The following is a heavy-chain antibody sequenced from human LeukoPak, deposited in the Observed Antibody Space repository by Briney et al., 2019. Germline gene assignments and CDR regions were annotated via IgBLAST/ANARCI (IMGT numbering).Heavy chain of an antibody. D-gene: IGHD6-25*01. CDR1: GDSISNSNW. CDR3: GTTEHDSGDY. CDR2: VYPSGST. V-gene: IGHV4-4*01. J-gene: IGHJ4*02. Sequence: PPETLSLTCAVSGDSISNSNWWTWIRQPPGKGLEWIGEVYPSGSTNYSPSLKSRVTISVDKSKNQFSLTLSSVTAADTAVYFCGTTEHDSGDYWGQGTLVTVSS.